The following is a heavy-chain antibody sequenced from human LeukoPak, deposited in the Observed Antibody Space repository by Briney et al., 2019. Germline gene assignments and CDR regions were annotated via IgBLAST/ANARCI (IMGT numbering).Heavy chain of an antibody. V-gene: IGHV3-23*01. Sequence: GGSLRLSCAASGFTFSSYAMSWVRQAPGKGLEWVSAISGNGGSTHYADSVKGRFTTSRDNSKNTLYLQMNSLRAEDTAVYYCAIARSWLETYYFDYWGQGTLVTVSS. J-gene: IGHJ4*02. CDR2: ISGNGGST. CDR3: AIARSWLETYYFDY. D-gene: IGHD6-19*01. CDR1: GFTFSSYA.